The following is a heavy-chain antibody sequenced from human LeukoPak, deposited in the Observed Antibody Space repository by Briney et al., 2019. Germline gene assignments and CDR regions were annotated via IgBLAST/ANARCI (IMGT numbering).Heavy chain of an antibody. CDR2: ISSRSVYI. D-gene: IGHD3-22*01. J-gene: IGHJ2*01. CDR1: GFTFSHAW. V-gene: IGHV3-21*01. Sequence: GGSLTLSCAASGFTFSHAWMNWVRQAPGKGLEWVSSISSRSVYIYYADSVKGRFTISKDNSKNSLYLQMNSLRAEDTAVYYCATTPGGDTSGYYPWYFDLWGRGNLVTVSS. CDR3: ATTPGGDTSGYYPWYFDL.